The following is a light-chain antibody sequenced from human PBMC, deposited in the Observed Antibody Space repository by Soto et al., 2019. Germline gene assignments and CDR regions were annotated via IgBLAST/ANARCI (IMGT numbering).Light chain of an antibody. Sequence: QSALTQPASVSGSPGQSITISFTRTSSDVGSYNLVSWYQQHPGKAPKLMIYEGSKRPSGVSNRFSGSKSGNTASLTISGLQAEDEADYYCCSYAGSSTFDVFGTWTKLTVL. V-gene: IGLV2-23*03. CDR3: CSYAGSSTFDV. J-gene: IGLJ1*01. CDR2: EGS. CDR1: SSDVGSYNL.